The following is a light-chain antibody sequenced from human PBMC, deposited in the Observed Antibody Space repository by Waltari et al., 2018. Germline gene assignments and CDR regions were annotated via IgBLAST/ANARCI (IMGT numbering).Light chain of an antibody. J-gene: IGKJ1*01. CDR1: QSVLYSSNNKNY. CDR3: QQYYSTPWT. CDR2: WAS. V-gene: IGKV4-1*01. Sequence: DIVMTQSPDSLAVSLGEGATITCKSSQSVLYSSNNKNYLAWYQQKPGQPPKLLIYWASTRESGVPDRFSGSGSGTDFTLTISSLQAEDVAVYYCQQYYSTPWTFGQGTKVEIK.